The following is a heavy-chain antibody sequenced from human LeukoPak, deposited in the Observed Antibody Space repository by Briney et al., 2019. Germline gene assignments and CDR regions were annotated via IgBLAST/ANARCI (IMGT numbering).Heavy chain of an antibody. Sequence: SETLSLTCAVSGASISSHYWSWIRQPPGRGLEWIGYTSGSISDNPSLKSRVAVSVDPFQNQVSLSLTSVTAADTAVYYCARVLAIFGLDTTDFYMDVWGKGTTVTVSS. V-gene: IGHV4-59*11. D-gene: IGHD3/OR15-3a*01. CDR1: GASISSHY. CDR2: TSGSI. CDR3: ARVLAIFGLDTTDFYMDV. J-gene: IGHJ6*03.